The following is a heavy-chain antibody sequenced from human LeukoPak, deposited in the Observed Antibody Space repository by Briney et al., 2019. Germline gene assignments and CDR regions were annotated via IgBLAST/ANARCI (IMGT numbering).Heavy chain of an antibody. CDR2: LRPRSSTI. D-gene: IGHD1-26*01. V-gene: IGHV3-48*02. Sequence: GGSLTLSSPASGFPFISYTMSWLRQAPGTRPERASRLRPRSSTIYYDDSVKGRFTISRDNAKNSLYLQMNSLRDEDTAVYYCARAPVGLKADAFDVWGQGTMVTVSS. CDR3: ARAPVGLKADAFDV. J-gene: IGHJ3*01. CDR1: GFPFISYT.